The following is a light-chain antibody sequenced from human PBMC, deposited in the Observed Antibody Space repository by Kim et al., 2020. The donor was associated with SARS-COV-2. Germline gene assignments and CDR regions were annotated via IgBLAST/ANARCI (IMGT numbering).Light chain of an antibody. CDR2: DAS. CDR1: QSVSHD. V-gene: IGKV3-11*01. CDR3: QQRANWYS. J-gene: IGKJ2*03. Sequence: LSLSPVERATLSCRASQSVSHDLAWYQQKPGQDPRLLNFDASNRATGIPARFSGSGSGTDFTLTISSLEPEDFAVYYCQQRANWYSFGQGTKLEI.